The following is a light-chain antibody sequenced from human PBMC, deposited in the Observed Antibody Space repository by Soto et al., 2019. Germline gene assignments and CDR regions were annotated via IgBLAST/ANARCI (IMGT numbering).Light chain of an antibody. V-gene: IGLV2-11*01. Sequence: QSVLTQPRSVSGPPGQSVSISCSGTSSDVGTYNYVSWYQQHPGKAPKLMIYDVSKRPSGVPDRFSGSKSGNTASLTISGLQAEDEADYYCCSYAGGYTHAVFGGGTKDTVL. CDR1: SSDVGTYNY. CDR3: CSYAGGYTHAV. CDR2: DVS. J-gene: IGLJ2*01.